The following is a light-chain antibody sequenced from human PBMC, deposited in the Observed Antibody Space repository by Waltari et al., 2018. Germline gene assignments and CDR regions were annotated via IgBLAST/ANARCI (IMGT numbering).Light chain of an antibody. CDR1: QTVLYSSDNNNY. J-gene: IGKJ1*01. CDR3: QQYYDTPRT. CDR2: WAS. Sequence: DIVMTQSLDSLAVSLGERATINCKSSQTVLYSSDNNNYLAWYQQKLGQPPKLLIYWASTRASGVPDRFSGSGSGTDFTLTISRLQAEDVAVYYCQQYYDTPRTFGQGTRVEIK. V-gene: IGKV4-1*01.